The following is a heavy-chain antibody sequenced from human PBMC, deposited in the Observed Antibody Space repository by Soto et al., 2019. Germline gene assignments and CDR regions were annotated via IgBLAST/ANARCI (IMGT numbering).Heavy chain of an antibody. Sequence: QVRLQESGPGLVKPSETLSLTCTVSGASISRYYWSWIRQSPGKGLEWIGYLYNTGSTIYNPSLQSRSTVSVDSSKNQFSLQIICVSAADTAVYYWARDLWGDCGVDRWPLDVWGQGTTVTVSS. CDR1: GASISRYY. D-gene: IGHD2-21*02. CDR3: ARDLWGDCGVDRWPLDV. V-gene: IGHV4-59*01. CDR2: LYNTGST. J-gene: IGHJ6*02.